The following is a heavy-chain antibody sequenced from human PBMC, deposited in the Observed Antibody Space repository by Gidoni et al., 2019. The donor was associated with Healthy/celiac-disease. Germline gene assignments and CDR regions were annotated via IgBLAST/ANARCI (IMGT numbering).Heavy chain of an antibody. Sequence: EVQLLESGGGLVQPGRSLRLSCAASGFTFSSYAMSCVRQAPGNGLEWVSAISGSGGSTYYADSVKGRFTISRDNSKNTLYLQMNSLRSEDTAVYYCAKYPEWELLSAFDIWGQGTMVTVSS. CDR2: ISGSGGST. CDR3: AKYPEWELLSAFDI. D-gene: IGHD1-26*01. V-gene: IGHV3-23*01. J-gene: IGHJ3*02. CDR1: GFTFSSYA.